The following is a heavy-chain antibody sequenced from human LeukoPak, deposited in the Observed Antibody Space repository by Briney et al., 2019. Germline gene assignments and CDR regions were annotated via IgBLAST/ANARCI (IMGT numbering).Heavy chain of an antibody. CDR1: GFTFGTYG. CDR3: AKGPYYGSGTHDD. D-gene: IGHD3-10*01. V-gene: IGHV3-30*18. CDR2: ISYDGTDK. Sequence: PGKSLRLSCAASGFTFGTYGMHWVRQAPGEGLEWVAVISYDGTDKYYADSVEGRFTISRDNSKNTLYLQMNSLRAEDTAVYYCAKGPYYGSGTHDDWGQGTLVTVSS. J-gene: IGHJ4*02.